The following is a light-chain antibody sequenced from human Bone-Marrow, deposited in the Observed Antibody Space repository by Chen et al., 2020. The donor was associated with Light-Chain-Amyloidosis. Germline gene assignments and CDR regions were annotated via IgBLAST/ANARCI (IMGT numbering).Light chain of an antibody. CDR1: RSDVGVYNL. Sequence: QAALTQPASVSGAPGQSITVHCAGTRSDVGVYNLVSWYQQHPGKAPKLMIYEVTKRPSGVSTRFSGSKSGNTASLTISGLQAEDEADYYCCSYQVCCNPYVFGTGTKVTVL. CDR3: CSYQVCCNPYV. CDR2: EVT. V-gene: IGLV2-23*02. J-gene: IGLJ1*01.